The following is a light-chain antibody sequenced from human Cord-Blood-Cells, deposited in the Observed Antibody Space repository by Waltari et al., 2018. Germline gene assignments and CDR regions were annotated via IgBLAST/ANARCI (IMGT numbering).Light chain of an antibody. J-gene: IGLJ2*01. V-gene: IGLV2-14*01. CDR1: SSDVGGYNY. CDR2: DVS. Sequence: QSALTQPASVSGSPGQSITISCTGTSSDVGGYNYVPWYQQHPGKAPKLMIYDVSNRPLGVSNRFSGSKSGNTASLTISGLQAEDEADYYCSSYTSSSTLVVFGGGTKLTVL. CDR3: SSYTSSSTLVV.